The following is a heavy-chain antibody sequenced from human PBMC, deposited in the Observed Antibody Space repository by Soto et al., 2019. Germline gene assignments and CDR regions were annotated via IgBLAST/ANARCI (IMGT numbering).Heavy chain of an antibody. CDR2: INPNSCGT. CDR1: GYTFTGYY. D-gene: IGHD3-16*01. CDR3: ARTTFGGVMAYFDY. V-gene: IGHV1-2*04. J-gene: IGHJ4*02. Sequence: GASVKVSCKASGYTFTGYYMHWVRQAPGQGLEWMGWINPNSCGTNYAQKFQGWVTMTRDTSISTAYMELSRLRSDDTAVYYFARTTFGGVMAYFDYWGQGTLVTVSS.